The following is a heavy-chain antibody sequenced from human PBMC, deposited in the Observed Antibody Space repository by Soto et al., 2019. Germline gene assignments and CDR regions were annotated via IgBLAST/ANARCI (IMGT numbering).Heavy chain of an antibody. J-gene: IGHJ3*02. CDR1: GFSLSNARMG. Sequence: QVTLKESGPVLVKPTETLTLTCTVSGFSLSNARMGVSWIHQPPGKALEWRAHIFSNDEKSYSTSLKSRLTISKATSNSQVVLTMTNMDPVDTATYYCLSSYGSPPVFAFDIWGQGTMVTVSS. CDR2: IFSNDEK. D-gene: IGHD1-20*01. V-gene: IGHV2-26*01. CDR3: LSSYGSPPVFAFDI.